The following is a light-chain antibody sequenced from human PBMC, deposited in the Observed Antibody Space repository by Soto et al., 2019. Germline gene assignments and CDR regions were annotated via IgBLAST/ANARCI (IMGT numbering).Light chain of an antibody. V-gene: IGKV3D-15*02. J-gene: IGKJ4*01. CDR2: GAT. Sequence: EVVMTQSPATLSVSPGERATLSCRASQTVRDNLGWYQQKPGQPPRLLIYGATTRATGIPARFSGSGSGTEFTLTISSLQSEDFAVYYCQQYNSSPLTFGGGTKVDIK. CDR1: QTVRDN. CDR3: QQYNSSPLT.